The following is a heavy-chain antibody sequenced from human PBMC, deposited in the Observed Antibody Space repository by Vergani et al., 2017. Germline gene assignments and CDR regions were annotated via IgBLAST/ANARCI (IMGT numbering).Heavy chain of an antibody. Sequence: VQLVESGGGLVQPGGSLRLSCTASGFTFSNYWMQWVRQAPGKGLMWVSRINSDGDSTSYADSVKGRFTVSRDNAKNTLYLQMDSLRAEDTAVYYGARDWWELLDYVYNMDGWGKGTTVTVSS. CDR1: GFTFSNYW. J-gene: IGHJ6*03. D-gene: IGHD1-26*01. V-gene: IGHV3-74*01. CDR3: ARDWWELLDYVYNMDG. CDR2: INSDGDST.